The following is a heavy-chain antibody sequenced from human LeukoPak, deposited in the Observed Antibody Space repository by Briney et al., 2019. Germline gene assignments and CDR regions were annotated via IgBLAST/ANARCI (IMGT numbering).Heavy chain of an antibody. J-gene: IGHJ4*02. CDR1: GFTFSSYA. V-gene: IGHV3-64*01. CDR2: ISSDGGAT. Sequence: PGGSLRLSCAASGFTFSSYAMHWVRQAPEKGLEYISTISSDGGATYYANSVKGRFTISRDNSKNTLFLQMGSLRANDMCLYYCAREIYSGSSGYWGQGTLVTVSS. D-gene: IGHD1-26*01. CDR3: AREIYSGSSGY.